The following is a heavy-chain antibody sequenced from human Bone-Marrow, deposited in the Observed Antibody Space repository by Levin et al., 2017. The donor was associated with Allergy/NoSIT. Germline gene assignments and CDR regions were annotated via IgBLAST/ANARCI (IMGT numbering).Heavy chain of an antibody. Sequence: PGESLKISCAASGFTFSSYGMHWVRQAPGKGLEWVAVISYDGSNKYYADSVKGRFTISRDNSKNTLYLQMNSLRAEDTAVYYCAKEGVLVVQGVLTPPYYYYYYMDVWGKGTTVTVSS. J-gene: IGHJ6*03. CDR2: ISYDGSNK. CDR1: GFTFSSYG. CDR3: AKEGVLVVQGVLTPPYYYYYYMDV. V-gene: IGHV3-30*18. D-gene: IGHD3-10*01.